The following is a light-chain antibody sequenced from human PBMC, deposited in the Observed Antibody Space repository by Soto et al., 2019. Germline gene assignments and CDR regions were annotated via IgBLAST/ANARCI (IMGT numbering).Light chain of an antibody. CDR2: KAS. J-gene: IGKJ3*01. CDR3: QQHTNFLFT. Sequence: DIRMTQSPSTLSASVGDRVTITCRASQSISTWLAWYQQKPGKAPKLLIYKASSLESGVPSRFIGSGSGTDFTLTINSLQPDDFATYYCQQHTNFLFTVGPGTKVDIK. CDR1: QSISTW. V-gene: IGKV1-5*03.